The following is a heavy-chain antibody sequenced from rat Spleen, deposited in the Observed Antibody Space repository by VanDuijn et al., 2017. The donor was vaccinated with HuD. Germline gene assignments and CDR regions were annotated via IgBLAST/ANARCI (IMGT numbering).Heavy chain of an antibody. D-gene: IGHD1-2*01. CDR1: GFTFSSNW. V-gene: IGHV5-19*01. J-gene: IGHJ3*01. CDR2: ISPSGVT. CDR3: TTRPYYSSLNWFPY. Sequence: EVQLVESGGDLVQPGSPLKLSCAASGFTFSSNWLNWIRQAPTKGLEWVASISPSGVTYYRDSVKGRFTVSRENAKSTLYLQMDSLRSEDTATYYCTTRPYYSSLNWFPYWGQGTLVTVSS.